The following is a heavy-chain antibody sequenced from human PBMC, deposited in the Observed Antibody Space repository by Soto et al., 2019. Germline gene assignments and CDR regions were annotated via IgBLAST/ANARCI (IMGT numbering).Heavy chain of an antibody. J-gene: IGHJ5*02. CDR3: ARGKSITMIVVAPWFDT. D-gene: IGHD3-22*01. CDR2: IYYSGST. Sequence: PSETLSLTCTVSGGSISSYYWSWIRQPPGKGLEWIGYIYYSGSTNYNPSLKSRVTISVDTSKNQFSLKLSSVTAADTAVYYCARGKSITMIVVAPWFDTWGQGTLVTVSS. V-gene: IGHV4-59*01. CDR1: GGSISSYY.